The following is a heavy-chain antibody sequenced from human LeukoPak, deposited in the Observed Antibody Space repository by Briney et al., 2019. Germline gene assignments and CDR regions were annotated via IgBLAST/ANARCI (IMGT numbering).Heavy chain of an antibody. Sequence: GGSLRLSCSASGFSFSSYAMTWARQAPVKGLEWVSAISGDGTRTYYAHSVKGRFTISRDNSKNTLYLEMSSLRVEDTAIYYCAKWPEGAMDYFDYWGQGTLVTVSS. V-gene: IGHV3-23*01. CDR1: GFSFSSYA. D-gene: IGHD3-16*01. CDR2: ISGDGTRT. CDR3: AKWPEGAMDYFDY. J-gene: IGHJ4*02.